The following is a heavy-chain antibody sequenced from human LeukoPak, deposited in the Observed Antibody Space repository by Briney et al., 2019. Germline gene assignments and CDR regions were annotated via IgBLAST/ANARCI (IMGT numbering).Heavy chain of an antibody. J-gene: IGHJ4*01. CDR1: GFSFSTYS. D-gene: IGHD1-1*01. CDR2: IVGSSSTI. Sequence: QTGGSLRLSCAASGFSFSTYSMNWVRQAPGKGLEWVSYIVGSSSTIYYADSVKGRFTISRDDAKNSLYLQMDSLRAEDTAVYYRATDSPETAAFDYWGQEPWSPSPQ. CDR3: ATDSPETAAFDY. V-gene: IGHV3-48*04.